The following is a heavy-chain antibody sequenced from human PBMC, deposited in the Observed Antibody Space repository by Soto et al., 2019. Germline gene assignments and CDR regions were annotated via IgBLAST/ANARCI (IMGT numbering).Heavy chain of an antibody. V-gene: IGHV3-15*07. D-gene: IGHD6-13*01. CDR1: GFTFSDAW. CDR3: TTIDPIIVYSSS. Sequence: EVQLVESGGDLVKPGGSLRLSCGASGFTFSDAWMNWVRQAPGKGLEWVGRIKSKSDGGTTDHSSPVKGRFLISRDDSKNTLYLQMNSLKIEDTAMYYCTTIDPIIVYSSSWGQGTLVTVSS. J-gene: IGHJ4*02. CDR2: IKSKSDGGTT.